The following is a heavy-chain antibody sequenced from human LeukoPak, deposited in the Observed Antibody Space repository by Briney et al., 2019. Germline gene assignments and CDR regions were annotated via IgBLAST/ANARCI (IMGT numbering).Heavy chain of an antibody. D-gene: IGHD2-8*01. Sequence: SVKVSFKASGGTFGSYAISWVRQAPGQGLEWMGGIIPIFGTANYAQKFQGRVTITADESTSTAYMELSSLRSEDTAVYYCARGPLNCTNGVCYEGGRDYWGQGTLVTVSS. CDR3: ARGPLNCTNGVCYEGGRDY. CDR1: GGTFGSYA. V-gene: IGHV1-69*13. CDR2: IIPIFGTA. J-gene: IGHJ4*02.